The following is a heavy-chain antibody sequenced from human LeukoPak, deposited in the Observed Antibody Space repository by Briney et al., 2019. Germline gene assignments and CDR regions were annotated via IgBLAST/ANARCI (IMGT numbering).Heavy chain of an antibody. J-gene: IGHJ4*02. CDR2: IYYTGST. Sequence: PSETLSLTCTVSGGSISSYYWSWIRQPPGKGLEWIGYIYYTGSTNYNPSLKSRVTISVDTSKSQFSLKLSSVTAADTAVYFCARRPSVTAFDFWGQGTLVTVSS. CDR1: GGSISSYY. V-gene: IGHV4-59*08. CDR3: ARRPSVTAFDF. D-gene: IGHD2-21*02.